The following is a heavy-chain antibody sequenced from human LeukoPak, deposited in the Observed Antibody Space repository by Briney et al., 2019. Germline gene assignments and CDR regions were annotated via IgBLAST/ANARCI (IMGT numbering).Heavy chain of an antibody. D-gene: IGHD6-19*01. J-gene: IGHJ3*02. CDR1: GFTFSSSW. Sequence: GGSLRLSCAASGFTFSSSWMSWVRQAPGKGLEWVANIKRDESEKYYVDSVKGRFTISRDNAKNSLDLQMNNLRVEDTAVYYCATSQTTSGRYGNAFDIWGQGTTVTV. CDR3: ATSQTTSGRYGNAFDI. V-gene: IGHV3-7*01. CDR2: IKRDESEK.